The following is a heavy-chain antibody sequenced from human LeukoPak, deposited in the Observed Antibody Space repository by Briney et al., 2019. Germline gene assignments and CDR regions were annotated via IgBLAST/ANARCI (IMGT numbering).Heavy chain of an antibody. Sequence: GGSLRLSCVASGFTFNSYDMSWVRQAPGKGLEWVSTISHSGGTTYYADSVKGRFTISRDNSKNTLFLQMNSLRAEDTAVYYCAKVHSSSWYNFDYWGQGTLVTVSS. J-gene: IGHJ4*02. CDR1: GFTFNSYD. V-gene: IGHV3-23*01. D-gene: IGHD6-13*01. CDR2: ISHSGGTT. CDR3: AKVHSSSWYNFDY.